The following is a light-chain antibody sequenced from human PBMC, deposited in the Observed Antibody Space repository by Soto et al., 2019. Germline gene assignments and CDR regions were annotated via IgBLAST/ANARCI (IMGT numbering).Light chain of an antibody. V-gene: IGKV3-20*01. CDR1: QSVSSNY. CDR3: PQHSGTSPKT. Sequence: EIVLTQSPGTLALTPGEGGTLSCRASQSVSSNYLAWYQQKPGQAPRLLIYGASIRATGIPDRFSGSVSGTDFTLNITRLEPEDSAVYYCPQHSGTSPKTFGQGTKVDIK. J-gene: IGKJ1*01. CDR2: GAS.